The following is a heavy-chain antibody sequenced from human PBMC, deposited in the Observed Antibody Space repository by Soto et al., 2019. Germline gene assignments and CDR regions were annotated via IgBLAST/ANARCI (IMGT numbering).Heavy chain of an antibody. Sequence: SETLSLTCAVYGGSFSGYYWSWIRQPPGKGLEWIGEINHSGSTNYNPSLKSRVTISVDTSKNQFSLKLSSVTAADTAVYYCARIDGYSYGYGDYWGQGTLVTVSS. CDR3: ARIDGYSYGYGDY. CDR1: GGSFSGYY. V-gene: IGHV4-34*01. D-gene: IGHD5-18*01. J-gene: IGHJ4*02. CDR2: INHSGST.